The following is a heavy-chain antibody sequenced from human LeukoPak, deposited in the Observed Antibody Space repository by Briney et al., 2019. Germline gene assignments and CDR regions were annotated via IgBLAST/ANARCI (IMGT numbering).Heavy chain of an antibody. J-gene: IGHJ4*02. D-gene: IGHD6-13*01. CDR3: ARWGYSSSWYGGPLDY. V-gene: IGHV4-34*01. CDR2: INHSGST. CDR1: GGSFSGYY. Sequence: SETLSLTCAVYGGSFSGYYWSWIRQPPGKGLEWIGEINHSGSTNYNPSLESRVTISVDTSKNQFSLKLSSVTAADTAVYYCARWGYSSSWYGGPLDYWGQGTLVTVSS.